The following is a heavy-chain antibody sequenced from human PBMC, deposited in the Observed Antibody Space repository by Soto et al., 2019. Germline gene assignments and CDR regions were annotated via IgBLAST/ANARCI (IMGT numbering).Heavy chain of an antibody. Sequence: SETLSLTCAVSGGSISSGGYSWSWIRQPPGKGLEWIGYIYHSGSTYYNPSLKSRVTISVDRSKNQSSLKLSSVTAADTAVYYCASGYSYGFFDYWGQGTLVTVSS. CDR2: IYHSGST. V-gene: IGHV4-30-2*01. J-gene: IGHJ4*02. D-gene: IGHD5-18*01. CDR1: GGSISSGGYS. CDR3: ASGYSYGFFDY.